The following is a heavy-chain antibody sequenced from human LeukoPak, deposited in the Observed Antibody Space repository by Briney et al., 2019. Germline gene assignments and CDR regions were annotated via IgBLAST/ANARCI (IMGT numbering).Heavy chain of an antibody. CDR2: FDPEDGEI. J-gene: IGHJ4*02. CDR3: TTVDCSGGSCSVGYFDY. D-gene: IGHD2-15*01. Sequence: ASVKVSCQVSGYTLTYLSIHWVRQASGKGLEWMGGFDPEDGEIIYAQKFQGRVTMTEDTSTDTAYMELSSLRSEDTAVYYCTTVDCSGGSCSVGYFDYWGQGTLVTVSS. CDR1: GYTLTYLS. V-gene: IGHV1-24*01.